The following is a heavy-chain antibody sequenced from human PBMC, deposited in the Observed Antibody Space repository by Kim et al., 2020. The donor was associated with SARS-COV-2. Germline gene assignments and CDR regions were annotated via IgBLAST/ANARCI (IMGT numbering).Heavy chain of an antibody. CDR3: AREDSKQGFGTSSFDI. CDR2: IKVDNGKA. V-gene: IGHV1-3*01. J-gene: IGHJ3*02. D-gene: IGHD3-16*01. Sequence: ASVKVSCKASGYTFSNYGIHWLRQAPGQTLEWMGWIKVDNGKANYAQNFQGRVTITRDTFATTAYIGLTSLTSEDTAVYYCAREDSKQGFGTSSFDIWGQGTMVTVSS. CDR1: GYTFSNYG.